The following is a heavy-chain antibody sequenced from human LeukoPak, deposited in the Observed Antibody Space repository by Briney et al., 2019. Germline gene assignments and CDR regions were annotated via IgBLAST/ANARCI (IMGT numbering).Heavy chain of an antibody. Sequence: ASVKVSCKASGYTFTGYYMHWVRQAPGQGLEWMGWINPDSGGTNYAQKFQGRVTMTRDTSISTAYMELSRLRSDDTAVYYCARGAYYYYGMDVWGQGTTVTVSS. CDR3: ARGAYYYYGMDV. CDR1: GYTFTGYY. CDR2: INPDSGGT. V-gene: IGHV1-2*02. J-gene: IGHJ6*02.